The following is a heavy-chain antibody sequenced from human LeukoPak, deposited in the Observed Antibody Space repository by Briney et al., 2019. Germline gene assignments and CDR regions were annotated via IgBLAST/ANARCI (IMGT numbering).Heavy chain of an antibody. CDR2: ISGSGGST. V-gene: IGHV3-23*01. D-gene: IGHD2-15*01. CDR1: GFTFSSYA. Sequence: SGGSLRLSCAASGFTFSSYAMSWVSQAPGKGLEWVSAISGSGGSTYYADSVKGRFTISRDNSKNTLYLQMNSLRAEDTAVYYCARGVVVTDAFDIWGQGTMVTVSS. CDR3: ARGVVVTDAFDI. J-gene: IGHJ3*02.